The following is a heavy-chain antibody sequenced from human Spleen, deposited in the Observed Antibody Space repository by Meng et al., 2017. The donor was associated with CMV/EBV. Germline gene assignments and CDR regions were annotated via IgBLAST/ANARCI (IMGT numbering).Heavy chain of an antibody. CDR2: IYTSGST. D-gene: IGHD2-2*01. J-gene: IGHJ6*02. CDR1: GGSISSYY. CDR3: AKDWDCTSTSCYLDYGMDV. Sequence: SETLSLTCTVSGGSISSYYWSWIRQPAGKGLEWIGRIYTSGSTNYNPSLKSRVTMSVDTSKNQFSLKLSSVTAADTAVYYCAKDWDCTSTSCYLDYGMDVWGHGTTVTVSS. V-gene: IGHV4-4*07.